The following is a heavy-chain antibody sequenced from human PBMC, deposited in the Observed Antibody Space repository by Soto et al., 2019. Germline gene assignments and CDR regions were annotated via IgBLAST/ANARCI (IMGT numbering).Heavy chain of an antibody. J-gene: IGHJ4*02. D-gene: IGHD3-22*01. CDR2: INPNSGGT. CDR3: AMSYYYDSSGYSSFDY. V-gene: IGHV1-2*02. Sequence: ASVKVSCKASGYTFTGYYMHWVRQAPGQGLEWMGWINPNSGGTNYAQKFQGRVTMTRDTSISTAYMELSRLRSDDTAVYYCAMSYYYDSSGYSSFDYRGQGXLVTV. CDR1: GYTFTGYY.